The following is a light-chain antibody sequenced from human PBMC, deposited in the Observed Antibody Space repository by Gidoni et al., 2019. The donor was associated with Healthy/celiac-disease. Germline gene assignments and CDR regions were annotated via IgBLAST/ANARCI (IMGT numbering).Light chain of an antibody. J-gene: IGLJ2*01. Sequence: SYEPPQPLVLAAALGQTARITCGGNNIGSKNGYWYQQKPGKAPVLVIYRDSNRPPGIPERFSGSNSGNTATLTISGAQAVDEADYYCQVWDSSTVVFGGGTKLTVL. V-gene: IGLV3-9*01. CDR1: NIGSKN. CDR2: RDS. CDR3: QVWDSSTVV.